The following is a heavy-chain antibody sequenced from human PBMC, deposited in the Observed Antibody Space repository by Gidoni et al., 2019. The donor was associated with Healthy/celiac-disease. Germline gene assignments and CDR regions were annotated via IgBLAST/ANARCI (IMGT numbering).Heavy chain of an antibody. V-gene: IGHV3-48*02. CDR2: ISSSSSTI. J-gene: IGHJ5*02. Sequence: EVQLVESGGGLVQPGGSLRLSCAASGFTFSSYSMNWVRQAPGKGLEWCSYISSSSSTIYYADSVNGRFTISRDNAKNSLYLQMNSLRDEDTAVYYCARDVAYSGSYGSWFDPWGQGTLVTVSS. CDR1: GFTFSSYS. D-gene: IGHD1-26*01. CDR3: ARDVAYSGSYGSWFDP.